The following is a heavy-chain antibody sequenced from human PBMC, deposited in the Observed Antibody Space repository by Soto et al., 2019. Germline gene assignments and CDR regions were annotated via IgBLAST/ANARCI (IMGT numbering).Heavy chain of an antibody. CDR3: ARDTSMVSGHAFDL. J-gene: IGHJ3*01. CDR2: IYYRGSN. V-gene: IGHV4-30-4*01. CDR1: GGSISRGDYY. D-gene: IGHD3-10*01. Sequence: QVQLQESGPGLVNPSQTLSLTCTVSGGSISRGDYYWSWIRQPPGKGLEWIGYIYYRGSNYYNPSLKRRHTISVDTSKNQFSVKLSSVTAADTAVYYCARDTSMVSGHAFDLWGQGTMVTVSS.